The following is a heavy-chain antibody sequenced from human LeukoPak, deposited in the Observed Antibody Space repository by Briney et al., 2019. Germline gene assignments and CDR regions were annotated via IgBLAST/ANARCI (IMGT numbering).Heavy chain of an antibody. CDR2: ISSNGGST. CDR3: ARGGYSGYDPFDH. V-gene: IGHV3-64*01. CDR1: GFTFRNYA. Sequence: GGSLRLSCAASGFTFRNYAMHWVRQAPGKGLEYVSAISSNGGSTYYANSVKGRFTISRDNSKNTLYLQMGSLRAEDMAVYYCARGGYSGYDPFDHWGQGTLVTVSS. J-gene: IGHJ4*02. D-gene: IGHD5-12*01.